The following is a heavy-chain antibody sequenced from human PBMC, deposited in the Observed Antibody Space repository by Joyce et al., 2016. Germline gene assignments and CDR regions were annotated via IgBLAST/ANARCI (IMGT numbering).Heavy chain of an antibody. D-gene: IGHD3-10*01. Sequence: EVQLVESGGGLVQPGGSLRLSCAASGFTFSTYWMHWFRQAPGGGRGWVARSDSDGSSTSYADSVKGRFTISRDNAKNTLSLQMNSLRVEDTAVYYCVRDYYGFDYWGQGTLVTVSS. CDR2: SDSDGSST. CDR3: VRDYYGFDY. J-gene: IGHJ4*02. V-gene: IGHV3-74*01. CDR1: GFTFSTYW.